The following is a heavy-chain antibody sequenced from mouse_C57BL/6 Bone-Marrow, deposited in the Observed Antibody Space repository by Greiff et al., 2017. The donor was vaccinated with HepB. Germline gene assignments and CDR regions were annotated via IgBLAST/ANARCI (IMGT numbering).Heavy chain of an antibody. CDR3: ARVTGLRRYYFDY. CDR1: GFSLTSYG. Sequence: QVQLQQSGPGLVQPSQSLSITCTVSGFSLTSYGVHWVRQSPGKGLEWLGVIWSGGSTDYTAAFISRLSISKDNSKSQVFFKMNSLQADDTAIYYCARVTGLRRYYFDYWGQGTTLTVSS. CDR2: IWSGGST. D-gene: IGHD2-4*01. J-gene: IGHJ2*01. V-gene: IGHV2-2*01.